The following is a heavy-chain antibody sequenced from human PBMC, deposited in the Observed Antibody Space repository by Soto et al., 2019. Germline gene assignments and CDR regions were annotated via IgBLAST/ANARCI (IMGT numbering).Heavy chain of an antibody. Sequence: SETLSLTCAVYGGSFSGYYWSWIRQPPGKGLEWIGEINHSGSTNYNPSLKSRVTISVDTSKNQFSLKLSSVTAADTAVYYCARDPIAAAGLFDYWGKGTLVTVSS. CDR3: ARDPIAAAGLFDY. D-gene: IGHD6-13*01. V-gene: IGHV4-34*01. J-gene: IGHJ4*02. CDR1: GGSFSGYY. CDR2: INHSGST.